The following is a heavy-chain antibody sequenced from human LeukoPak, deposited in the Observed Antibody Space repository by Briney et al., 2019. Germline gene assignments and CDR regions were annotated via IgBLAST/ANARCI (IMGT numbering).Heavy chain of an antibody. CDR2: INWDGGST. CDR3: ARDGSGSYYLSYYGMDV. V-gene: IGHV3-20*01. D-gene: IGHD3-10*01. CDR1: GFTFDDYG. J-gene: IGHJ6*02. Sequence: GGSLTLSCAASGFTFDDYGMGGARQAPGKGLEWVCGINWDGGSTGYADSVKGRFTISRDNAKNSLYLQMNRLRAEDTAVYPCARDGSGSYYLSYYGMDVWGQGTTVTVSS.